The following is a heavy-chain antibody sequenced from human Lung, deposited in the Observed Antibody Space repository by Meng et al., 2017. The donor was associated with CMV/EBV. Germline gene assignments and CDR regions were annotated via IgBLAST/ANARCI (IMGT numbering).Heavy chain of an antibody. CDR3: ASIAAAGDTAFDY. CDR1: GGSFSGYY. V-gene: IGHV4-34*01. J-gene: IGHJ4*02. Sequence: SXTXSLXXAVYGGSFSGYYWSWIRQPPGKGLEWIGEINHSGRTNYNPSLKSRVTISVDTSKNQFSLKLSSVNAADTAVYYCASIAAAGDTAFDYWGQGTXVTVAS. D-gene: IGHD6-13*01. CDR2: INHSGRT.